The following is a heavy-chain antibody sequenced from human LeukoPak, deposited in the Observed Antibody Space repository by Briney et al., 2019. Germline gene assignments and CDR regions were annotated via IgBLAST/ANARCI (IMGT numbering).Heavy chain of an antibody. CDR2: IYYSGST. Sequence: PSETLSLTCTVSGGSISSSSYYWGWIRQPPGKGLEWIGSIYYSGSTYYNPSLMSRVTISVDTSKNQFSLKLSSVTAADTAVYYCARSLNWGRGAFDIWGQGTMVTVSS. D-gene: IGHD7-27*01. CDR1: GGSISSSSYY. J-gene: IGHJ3*02. CDR3: ARSLNWGRGAFDI. V-gene: IGHV4-39*01.